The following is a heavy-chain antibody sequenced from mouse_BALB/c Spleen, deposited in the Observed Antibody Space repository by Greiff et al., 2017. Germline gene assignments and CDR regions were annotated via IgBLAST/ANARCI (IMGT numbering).Heavy chain of an antibody. D-gene: IGHD2-1*01. V-gene: IGHV5-9-4*01. J-gene: IGHJ2*01. Sequence: EVKLVESGGGLVKPGGSLKLSCAASGFTFSSYAMSWVRQSPEKRLEWVAEISSGGSYTYYPDTVTGRFTISRDNAKNTLYLEMSSLRSEDTAMYYCARSPIYYGNYFDYWGQGTTLTVSS. CDR1: GFTFSSYA. CDR3: ARSPIYYGNYFDY. CDR2: ISSGGSYT.